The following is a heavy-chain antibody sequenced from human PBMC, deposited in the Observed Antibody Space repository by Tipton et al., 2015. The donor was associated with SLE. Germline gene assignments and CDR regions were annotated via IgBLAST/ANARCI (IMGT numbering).Heavy chain of an antibody. V-gene: IGHV3-23*01. J-gene: IGHJ4*02. CDR1: GFTFSDYA. CDR3: AKEPVVAAAAAFDY. CDR2: IRGSGATT. D-gene: IGHD6-13*01. Sequence: SLRLSCAASGFTFSDYAMTWVRQAPGKGLEWVSGIRGSGATTFYADSVKGRFTVSRDNSKNTLYLQMNSLRAEDTAVYYCAKEPVVAAAAAFDYWGQGTLVTVSS.